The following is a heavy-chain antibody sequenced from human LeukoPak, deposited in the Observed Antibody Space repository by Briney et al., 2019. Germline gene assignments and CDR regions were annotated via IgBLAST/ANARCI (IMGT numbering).Heavy chain of an antibody. V-gene: IGHV5-51*01. J-gene: IGHJ4*02. CDR3: ARMYYGFWSGYSPLDY. CDR1: GYRFTNYW. CDR2: IYPGDSDT. Sequence: GESLKISCKGSGYRFTNYWIGWVRQMPGKGLEWMGIIYPGDSDTRYSPSFQGQVTISADKSISTAYLQWSSLKASDTAMYYCARMYYGFWSGYSPLDYWGQGTLVTVSS. D-gene: IGHD3-3*01.